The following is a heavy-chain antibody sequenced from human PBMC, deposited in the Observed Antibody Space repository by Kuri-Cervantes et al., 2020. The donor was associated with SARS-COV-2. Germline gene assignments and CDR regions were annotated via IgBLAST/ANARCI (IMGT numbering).Heavy chain of an antibody. J-gene: IGHJ6*02. CDR1: GGAFSSYA. CDR2: IIPIFGTA. Sequence: SVKVSCKASGGAFSSYAISWVRQAPGQGLEWMGGIIPIFGTANYAQKFQGRVTITADESTSTAYMELSSLRSEDAAVYYCARDVGFGYSYGHSYGMDVWGQGTTVTVSS. V-gene: IGHV1-69*13. CDR3: ARDVGFGYSYGHSYGMDV. D-gene: IGHD5-18*01.